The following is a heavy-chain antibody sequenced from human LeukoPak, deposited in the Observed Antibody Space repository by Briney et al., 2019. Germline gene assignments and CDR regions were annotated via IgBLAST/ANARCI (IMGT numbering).Heavy chain of an antibody. CDR3: ARATPPNYYDSSGAFDY. J-gene: IGHJ4*02. CDR2: INHSGST. D-gene: IGHD3-22*01. V-gene: IGHV4-34*01. CDR1: GGSFSGYY. Sequence: SETLSLTCAVYGGSFSGYYWSWIRQPPGKGLEWIGEINHSGSTNYNPSLKSRVTIPVDTSKNQFSLKLSSVTAADTAVYYCARATPPNYYDSSGAFDYWGQGTLVTVSS.